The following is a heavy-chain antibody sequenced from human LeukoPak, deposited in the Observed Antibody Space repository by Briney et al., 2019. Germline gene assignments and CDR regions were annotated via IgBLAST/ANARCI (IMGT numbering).Heavy chain of an antibody. J-gene: IGHJ4*02. CDR2: ITNNGTTI. Sequence: GGSLRLSCAASGFTFSSYAMNWVRQAPGKGLEWVSYITNNGTTIYYADSVKGRFTISRDNAENSLYLQMNRLRAEETAVYYCARGEYYYDGGYWGQGTLVTVSS. CDR1: GFTFSSYA. D-gene: IGHD3-22*01. V-gene: IGHV3-48*03. CDR3: ARGEYYYDGGY.